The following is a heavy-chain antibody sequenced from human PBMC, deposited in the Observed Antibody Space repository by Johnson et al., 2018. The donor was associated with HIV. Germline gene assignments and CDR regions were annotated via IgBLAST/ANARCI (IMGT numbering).Heavy chain of an antibody. Sequence: QVQLVESGGGVVQPGRSLRLSCAATGFTFSNYAMHWVRQAPGKGLEWVAVISYDGSNKYYADSVKGRFTISRDNSKNRLYLQMNSLGDEDTAVYYCAKDLGQRVGAPAYYALDIWGQGTVVTVSS. V-gene: IGHV3-30-3*01. CDR2: ISYDGSNK. CDR1: GFTFSNYA. CDR3: AKDLGQRVGAPAYYALDI. J-gene: IGHJ3*02. D-gene: IGHD1-26*01.